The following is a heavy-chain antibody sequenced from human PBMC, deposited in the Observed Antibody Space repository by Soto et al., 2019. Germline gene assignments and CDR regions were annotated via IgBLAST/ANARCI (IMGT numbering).Heavy chain of an antibody. D-gene: IGHD3-9*01. CDR2: ITWNSVAL. J-gene: IGHJ4*02. CDR1: GFTFDDHA. Sequence: VQLVKSGGGLVRPGGSLRLSCAASGFTFDDHAMHWVRQAPGKGLEWISAITWNSVALDYADSVKGLFTISRDNAKNSLYLQMNSLRPEDTALYYCAKERVRDFDGWGQGTLVTVSS. CDR3: AKERVRDFDG. V-gene: IGHV3-9*01.